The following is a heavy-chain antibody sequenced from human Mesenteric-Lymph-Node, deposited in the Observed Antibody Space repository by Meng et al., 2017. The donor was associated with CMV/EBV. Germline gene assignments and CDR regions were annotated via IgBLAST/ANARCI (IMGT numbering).Heavy chain of an antibody. V-gene: IGHV3-23*01. D-gene: IGHD2-21*02. CDR1: GFTFSSYW. Sequence: GESLKISCAASGFTFSSYWMSWVRQAPGKGLEWVSGISGSGGSTYYADSVKGRFTISRDNSNNTLYLQMNTLRAEDAAVYYCAKTAGMTYYSYGMDVWGQGTTVTVSS. J-gene: IGHJ6*02. CDR3: AKTAGMTYYSYGMDV. CDR2: ISGSGGST.